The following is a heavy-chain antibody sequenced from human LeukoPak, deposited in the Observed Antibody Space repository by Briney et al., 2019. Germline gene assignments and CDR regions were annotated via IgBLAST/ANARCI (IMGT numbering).Heavy chain of an antibody. Sequence: GASVKVSCKASGYTFTSYGISWVRQAPGQGLEWMGWISAYNGNTNYAQKLQGRVTMTTDTSTSTAYMELRSLRSDDTAVYYCARAAGYDFWSGYSNWFDPWGQGTLVTVSS. CDR1: GYTFTSYG. CDR3: ARAAGYDFWSGYSNWFDP. D-gene: IGHD3-3*01. CDR2: ISAYNGNT. J-gene: IGHJ5*02. V-gene: IGHV1-18*01.